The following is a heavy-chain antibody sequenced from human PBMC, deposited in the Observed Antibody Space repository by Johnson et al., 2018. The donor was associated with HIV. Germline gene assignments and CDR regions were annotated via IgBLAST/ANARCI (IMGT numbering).Heavy chain of an antibody. J-gene: IGHJ3*02. D-gene: IGHD3-22*01. CDR1: GFTFDDYA. V-gene: IGHV3-9*01. Sequence: VQLVESGGGLVQPGRSLRLSCAASGFTFDDYAMHWVRQAPGKGLEWVSGISWNSGSIGYADSVKGRFTISRDNAKTSLYLQMNSLRAEDTAVYYCARDSFDISGQQHDAFDIWGQGTMVTVSS. CDR3: ARDSFDISGQQHDAFDI. CDR2: ISWNSGSI.